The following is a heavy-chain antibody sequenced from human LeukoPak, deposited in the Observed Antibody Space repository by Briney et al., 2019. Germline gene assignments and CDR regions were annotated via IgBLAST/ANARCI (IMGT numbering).Heavy chain of an antibody. D-gene: IGHD4-17*01. CDR1: GGSISSGGYY. J-gene: IGHJ4*02. Sequence: PSETLSLTCTVSGGSISSGGYYWSWIRQPPGKGLEWIGYIYHSGSTYYNPSLKSRVIISVDKSENQFSLKLSSVTAADTAVYYCARNGDLCLEYWGQGALVTVSS. CDR3: ARNGDLCLEY. CDR2: IYHSGST. V-gene: IGHV4-30-2*01.